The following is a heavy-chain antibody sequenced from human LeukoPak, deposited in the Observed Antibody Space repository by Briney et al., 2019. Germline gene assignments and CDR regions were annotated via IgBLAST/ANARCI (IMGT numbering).Heavy chain of an antibody. Sequence: PGGSLRLSCAASGFTFSSYGMHWVRQAPGKGLEWVAVISYDGSNKYYADSVKGRFTISRDNSKNTLYLQMNSLRAEDTAVYYCAKERHYDILTGSTLTWGQGTLVTVPS. J-gene: IGHJ4*02. CDR2: ISYDGSNK. CDR1: GFTFSSYG. D-gene: IGHD3-9*01. V-gene: IGHV3-30*18. CDR3: AKERHYDILTGSTLT.